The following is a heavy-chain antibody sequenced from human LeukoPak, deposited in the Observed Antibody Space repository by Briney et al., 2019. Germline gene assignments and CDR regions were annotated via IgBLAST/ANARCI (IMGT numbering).Heavy chain of an antibody. V-gene: IGHV1-46*01. CDR3: ARGGYFDWLFPRGYYYYGMDV. J-gene: IGHJ6*02. CDR2: INPSGGST. Sequence: GASVKVSCKASGYTFTSYYMHWVRQAPGQGLEWMGIINPSGGSTSYAQKFQGRVTMTRDTSTSTVYMELSSLRSEDTAVYYCARGGYFDWLFPRGYYYYGMDVWGQGTTVTVSS. CDR1: GYTFTSYY. D-gene: IGHD3-9*01.